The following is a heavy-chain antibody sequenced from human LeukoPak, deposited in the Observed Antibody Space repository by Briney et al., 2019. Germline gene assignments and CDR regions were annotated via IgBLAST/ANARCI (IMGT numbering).Heavy chain of an antibody. CDR1: GFNFNNYW. Sequence: GGSLRLSCKGSGFNFNNYWMSWVRQAPGKGLEWVANIKQDGSEKYYVDSVKGRFTISRDNAKNSLFLQMNSLRAEDTAMYYCVRDVSSSWYGPIDYWGQGTLVTVSS. J-gene: IGHJ4*02. V-gene: IGHV3-7*01. D-gene: IGHD6-13*01. CDR3: VRDVSSSWYGPIDY. CDR2: IKQDGSEK.